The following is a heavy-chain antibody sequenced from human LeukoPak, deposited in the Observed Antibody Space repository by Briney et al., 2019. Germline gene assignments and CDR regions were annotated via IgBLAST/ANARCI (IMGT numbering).Heavy chain of an antibody. V-gene: IGHV3-30*02. Sequence: GGSLRLSCAASGFTFSSYGMHWVRQAPGKGLEWVAFIRYDGSNKYYADSVKGRFTISRDNSKNTLYLQMNSLRAEDTAVYYCAKDGGPYYYGSGRGLDPWGQGTLVTVSS. D-gene: IGHD3-10*01. J-gene: IGHJ5*02. CDR3: AKDGGPYYYGSGRGLDP. CDR2: IRYDGSNK. CDR1: GFTFSSYG.